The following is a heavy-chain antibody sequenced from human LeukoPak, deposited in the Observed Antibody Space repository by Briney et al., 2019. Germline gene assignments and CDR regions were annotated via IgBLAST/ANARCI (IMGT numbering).Heavy chain of an antibody. Sequence: SETLSLTCTVSGGSISSSSYYWGWIRQPPGKGLEWIGYIHYSGGTKYNPSLNSRVTMTIDTSTNQLSLKLSSVTAADTAVYYCSRGLYSSTWPDYWGQGSLVTVSS. CDR1: GGSISSSSYY. J-gene: IGHJ4*02. CDR2: IHYSGGT. CDR3: SRGLYSSTWPDY. D-gene: IGHD6-13*01. V-gene: IGHV4-61*05.